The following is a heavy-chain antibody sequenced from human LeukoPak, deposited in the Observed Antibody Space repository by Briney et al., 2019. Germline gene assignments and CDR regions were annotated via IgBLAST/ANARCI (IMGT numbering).Heavy chain of an antibody. CDR2: IIPILGIA. V-gene: IGHV1-69*04. CDR3: ARDEGRNGWYKFDY. CDR1: GGTFSSYA. J-gene: IGHJ4*02. D-gene: IGHD6-19*01. Sequence: SVKVSCKASGGTFSSYASSWVRQAPGQGLEWMGRIIPILGIANYAQKFQGRVTITADKSTSTAYMELSSLRSEDTAVYYCARDEGRNGWYKFDYWGQGTLVTVSS.